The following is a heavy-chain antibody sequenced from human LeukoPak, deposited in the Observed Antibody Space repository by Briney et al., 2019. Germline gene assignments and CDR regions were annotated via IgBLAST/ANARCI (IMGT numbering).Heavy chain of an antibody. Sequence: GGSLRLSCAASGFTFSSYWMSWVRQAPGKGLEWVANIKQDGSDKYYVDSVKGRFTISRDNAKNSLYLQVNSLRAEDTALYYCARNFGGGDSSGPYYWGQGTLVTVSS. D-gene: IGHD3-22*01. CDR1: GFTFSSYW. CDR3: ARNFGGGDSSGPYY. J-gene: IGHJ4*02. V-gene: IGHV3-7*03. CDR2: IKQDGSDK.